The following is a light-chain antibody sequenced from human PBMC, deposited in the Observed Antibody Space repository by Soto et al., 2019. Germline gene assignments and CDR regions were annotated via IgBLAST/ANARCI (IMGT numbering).Light chain of an antibody. J-gene: IGLJ1*01. CDR2: EVT. Sequence: QSVLTQPASVSGSPGQSITISCTGTSSDVGGYNYVSLYQHHPGKAPKLMIYEVTTRPSGVSNRFSGSKSGNTASLTISGLQAEDEADYYCSSYTSSSTPYVFGTGTKVTVL. CDR1: SSDVGGYNY. V-gene: IGLV2-14*01. CDR3: SSYTSSSTPYV.